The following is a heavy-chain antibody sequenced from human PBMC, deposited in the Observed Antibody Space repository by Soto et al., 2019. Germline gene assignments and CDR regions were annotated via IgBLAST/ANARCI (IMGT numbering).Heavy chain of an antibody. V-gene: IGHV4-34*01. CDR2: INHSGST. J-gene: IGHJ4*02. Sequence: SETLSLTCAVYGGSFSGYYWSWIRQPPGKGLEWIGEINHSGSTNYNPSLKSRVTISVDTSKNQFSLKLSSVTAADTAVYYCARVPYAILTGYSSLYYFDYWGQGTLVTVS. CDR1: GGSFSGYY. CDR3: ARVPYAILTGYSSLYYFDY. D-gene: IGHD3-9*01.